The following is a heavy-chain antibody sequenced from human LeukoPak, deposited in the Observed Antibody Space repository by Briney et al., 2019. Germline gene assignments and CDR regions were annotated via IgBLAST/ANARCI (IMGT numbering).Heavy chain of an antibody. CDR1: GYTFTSYG. Sequence: ASVKVSCKSTGYTFTSYGISWVRQAPGQGLEWVGWIIAYNGNTTYAQNLPASVTIITETSTSTAYMVLRSLRSDDTAGYYFARAGGPDYDILTGSQGHFDYWGQGTLVTVSS. J-gene: IGHJ4*02. CDR2: IIAYNGNT. CDR3: ARAGGPDYDILTGSQGHFDY. D-gene: IGHD3-9*01. V-gene: IGHV1-18*01.